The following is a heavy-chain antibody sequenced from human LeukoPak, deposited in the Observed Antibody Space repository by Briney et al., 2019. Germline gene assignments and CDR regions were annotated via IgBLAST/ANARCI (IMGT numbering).Heavy chain of an antibody. J-gene: IGHJ4*02. CDR2: IYYSGST. Sequence: PSETLSLTCTVSGGSVSSGSYYWSWIRQPPGKGLEWIGYIYYSGSTNYNPSLKSRVTISVDTSKNQFSPKLSSVTAADTAVYYCARFAYCGGHCWYYFDYWGQGSLVTVSS. CDR1: GGSVSSGSYY. CDR3: ARFAYCGGHCWYYFDY. D-gene: IGHD2-21*02. V-gene: IGHV4-61*01.